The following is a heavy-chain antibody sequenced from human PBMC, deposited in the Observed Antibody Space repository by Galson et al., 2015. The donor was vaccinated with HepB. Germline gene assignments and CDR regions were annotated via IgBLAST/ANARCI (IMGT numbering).Heavy chain of an antibody. CDR3: AEMATTDYYYYYGMDV. CDR2: IYHRVST. D-gene: IGHD5-24*01. V-gene: IGHV4-4*02. Sequence: SETLSLTCAVSGRSISSRNWWSWVRQPPGKGLEWIGEIYHRVSTNYNPSLESRVTISANKTKNQFSQKLSSVTAADTAVYYCAEMATTDYYYYYGMDVWGQGTTVTVSS. J-gene: IGHJ6*02. CDR1: GRSISSRNW.